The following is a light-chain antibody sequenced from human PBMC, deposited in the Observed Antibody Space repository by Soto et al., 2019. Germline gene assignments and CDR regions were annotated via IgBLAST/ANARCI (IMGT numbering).Light chain of an antibody. J-gene: IGLJ1*01. CDR3: AAWDDSLNDYV. CDR1: SSNIGSNT. V-gene: IGLV1-44*01. Sequence: QSVVTQPPSASGTPGQRVTISCSGSSSNIGSNTVNWYQQLPGTAPKLLIYSNNQRPSGVPDRFSGSKSGTSASLAISGLQSEDEADYYCAAWDDSLNDYVFGTGTQLTVL. CDR2: SNN.